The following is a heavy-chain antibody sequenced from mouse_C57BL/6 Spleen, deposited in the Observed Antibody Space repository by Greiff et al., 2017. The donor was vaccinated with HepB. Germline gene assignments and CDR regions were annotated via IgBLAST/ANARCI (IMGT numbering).Heavy chain of an antibody. V-gene: IGHV1-54*01. CDR3: AATMITTERLYYYAMDY. CDR2: INPGSGGT. CDR1: GYAFTNYL. Sequence: QVQLQQSGAELVRPGTSVKVSCKASGYAFTNYLIEWVKQRPGQGLEWIGVINPGSGGTNYNEKFKGKATLTADTSSSTAYMQLSSLTSEDSAVYFCAATMITTERLYYYAMDYWGQGTSVTVSS. D-gene: IGHD2-4*01. J-gene: IGHJ4*01.